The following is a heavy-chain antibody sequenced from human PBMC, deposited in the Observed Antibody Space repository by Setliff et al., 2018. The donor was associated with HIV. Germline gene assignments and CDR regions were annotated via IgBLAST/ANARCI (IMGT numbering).Heavy chain of an antibody. CDR2: ISSSSTYI. V-gene: IGHV3-21*01. Sequence: WGSLRLSCAASGFTFDDYAMHWVRQTPGKGLEWVSGISSSSTYIYYADSVKGRFTISRDNAKSSLYLQMNSLRADDTAVYYCTRDYAFDWNSVMDVWGKGTTVTVSS. D-gene: IGHD1-7*01. CDR3: TRDYAFDWNSVMDV. CDR1: GFTFDDYA. J-gene: IGHJ6*03.